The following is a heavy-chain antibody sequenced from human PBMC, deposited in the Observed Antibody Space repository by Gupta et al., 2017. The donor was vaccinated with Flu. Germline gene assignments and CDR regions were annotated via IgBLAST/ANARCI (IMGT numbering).Heavy chain of an antibody. J-gene: IGHJ4*02. Sequence: QVTLKASGPALVQPTQTLTLTCTFSGFSLRPSEMRVSWIRQPPGKAMEWLARIDWDDDKFYRTSLKTRLTISKDTSKNQVVLTMTNMDPVDTATYYCARMGPNWNSYFDYWGQGTLVTVSS. CDR3: ARMGPNWNSYFDY. CDR1: GFSLRPSEMR. CDR2: IDWDDDK. D-gene: IGHD1-20*01. V-gene: IGHV2-70*04.